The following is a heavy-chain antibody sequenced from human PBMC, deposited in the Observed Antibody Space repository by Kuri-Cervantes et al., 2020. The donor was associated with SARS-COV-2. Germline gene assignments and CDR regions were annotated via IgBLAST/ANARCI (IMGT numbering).Heavy chain of an antibody. J-gene: IGHJ4*02. CDR3: ATPAPEHGGNSGGWVF. V-gene: IGHV3-23*01. Sequence: GGSLRLSCAASGFTFSSYAMSWVRQAPGKGLEWVSAISGSGGSTYYADSVKGRFTISRDNAKNSLYLQMNSLRAEDTAVYYCATPAPEHGGNSGGWVFWGQGTLVTVSS. CDR2: ISGSGGST. CDR1: GFTFSSYA. D-gene: IGHD4-23*01.